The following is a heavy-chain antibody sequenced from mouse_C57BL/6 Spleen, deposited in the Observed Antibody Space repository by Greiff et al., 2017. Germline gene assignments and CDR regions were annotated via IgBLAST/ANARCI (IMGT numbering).Heavy chain of an antibody. CDR1: GYTFTSYW. CDR3: APTESNYDDALDY. D-gene: IGHD2-4*01. CDR2: IHPSDGDT. V-gene: IGHV1-74*01. J-gene: IGHJ2*01. Sequence: QVQLQQPGAELVKPGASVKLSCKASGYTFTSYWMHWVKQRPGQGLEWIGSIHPSDGDTNYNQKFKGKATLTVDKSSSTAYMQLSSLTSEDSAVYYCAPTESNYDDALDYWGQGTTLTVSS.